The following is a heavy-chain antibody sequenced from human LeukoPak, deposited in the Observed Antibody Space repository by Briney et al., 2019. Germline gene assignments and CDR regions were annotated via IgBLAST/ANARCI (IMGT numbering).Heavy chain of an antibody. CDR1: GGSFSGYY. D-gene: IGHD5-18*01. Sequence: SETLSLTCAVYGGSFSGYYWSWIRQPPGKGLEGIGEINHSGSTNYNPSLKSRVTISVDTSKNQFSLKLSSVTAADTAVYCCARGRRGYSYGKYYFDYWGQGTLVTVSS. V-gene: IGHV4-34*01. CDR3: ARGRRGYSYGKYYFDY. J-gene: IGHJ4*02. CDR2: INHSGST.